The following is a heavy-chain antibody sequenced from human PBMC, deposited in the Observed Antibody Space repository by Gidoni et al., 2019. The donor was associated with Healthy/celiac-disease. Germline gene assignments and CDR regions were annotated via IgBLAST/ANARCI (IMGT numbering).Heavy chain of an antibody. J-gene: IGHJ4*02. CDR2: IWYDGSNK. D-gene: IGHD5-12*01. CDR1: GFTFSSDG. V-gene: IGHV3-33*01. Sequence: QVQLVESGGGVVQPGRSLRLSCAASGFTFSSDGMHWVRQAPGKGLEWVAVIWYDGSNKYYAESVKGRFTISRDNSKNTLYLQRNSLRAEDTAVYYCARDSGGRWLQFVDYWGQGTLVTVSS. CDR3: ARDSGGRWLQFVDY.